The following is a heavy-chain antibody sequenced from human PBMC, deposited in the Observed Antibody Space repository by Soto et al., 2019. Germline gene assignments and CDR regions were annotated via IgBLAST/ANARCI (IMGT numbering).Heavy chain of an antibody. CDR3: ARGLTEWGVYYFDN. J-gene: IGHJ4*02. CDR2: INHGGST. Sequence: SETLSLTCAVYGGSFSSYYWSWIRQPPGKGLEWIGEINHGGSTNYNPSLKRRGTISVDTSKNQFSLKLSFVTAADTDGYYCARGLTEWGVYYFDNWGQGTLVTVSS. D-gene: IGHD3-10*01. CDR1: GGSFSSYY. V-gene: IGHV4-34*01.